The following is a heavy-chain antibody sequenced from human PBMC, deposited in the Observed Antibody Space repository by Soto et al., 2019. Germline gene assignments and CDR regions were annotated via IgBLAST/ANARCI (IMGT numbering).Heavy chain of an antibody. V-gene: IGHV1-2*02. J-gene: IGHJ4*02. D-gene: IGHD6-19*01. CDR2: INPVNGGT. CDR3: ARVSSCWHCDY. CDR1: GDAFNDHDY. Sequence: QVQLVQSGAEVKKPGASVKVSCKASGDAFNDHDYMHWGRQAPGQGPEWMGWINPVNGGTYYSQKFQGRVTMTRDMYISTGYIELSSLTSDDTAVYYCARVSSCWHCDYWGQGTLVAVSS.